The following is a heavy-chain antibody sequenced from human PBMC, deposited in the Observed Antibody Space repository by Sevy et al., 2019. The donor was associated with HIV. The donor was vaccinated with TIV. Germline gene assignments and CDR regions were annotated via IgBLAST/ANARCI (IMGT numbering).Heavy chain of an antibody. J-gene: IGHJ6*03. Sequence: GGSLRLSCAASGFTFSSYWMSWVRQAPGKGLEWVANIKQDGSEKYYVYSVKGRFTISRNNAKNSLYLQMNSLRAEDTAVYYCARDSFHYYDSSGYYLSYYYYYMDVWGKGTTVTVSS. CDR1: GFTFSSYW. CDR3: ARDSFHYYDSSGYYLSYYYYYMDV. V-gene: IGHV3-7*03. D-gene: IGHD3-22*01. CDR2: IKQDGSEK.